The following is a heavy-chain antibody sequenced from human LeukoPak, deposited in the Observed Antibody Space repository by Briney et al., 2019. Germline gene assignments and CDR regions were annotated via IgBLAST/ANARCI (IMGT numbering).Heavy chain of an antibody. CDR3: AKSPSVTMVGLDV. Sequence: PGGSLRLSCAASGVTFSNYGMNWVRQAPGKGLEWVSGIIGSGGGTYYADSVKGRFTISRDSSKNTLYLQMTSLRAEDTAIYYCAKSPSVTMVGLDVWGQGTTGTVSS. J-gene: IGHJ6*02. D-gene: IGHD4-11*01. CDR2: IIGSGGGT. V-gene: IGHV3-23*01. CDR1: GVTFSNYG.